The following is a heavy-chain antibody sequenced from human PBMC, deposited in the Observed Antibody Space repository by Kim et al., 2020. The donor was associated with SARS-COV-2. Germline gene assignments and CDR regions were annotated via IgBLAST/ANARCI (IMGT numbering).Heavy chain of an antibody. J-gene: IGHJ6*01. CDR2: ISYDGSNK. Sequence: GGSLRLSCAASGFTFSSYGMHWVRQAPGKGLEWVSVISYDGSNKYYADSVQGRFTISRDNSKNTLYLQMNSLRAEDTAVYYCAKDTLRYFDWLLFTYGM. V-gene: IGHV3-30*18. CDR1: GFTFSSYG. D-gene: IGHD3-9*01. CDR3: AKDTLRYFDWLLFTYGM.